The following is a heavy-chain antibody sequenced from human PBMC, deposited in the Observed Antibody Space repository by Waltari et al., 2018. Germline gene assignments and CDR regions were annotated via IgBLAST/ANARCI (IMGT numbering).Heavy chain of an antibody. V-gene: IGHV4-38-2*01. J-gene: IGHJ4*02. D-gene: IGHD2-2*03. CDR2: IYHAGDT. Sequence: QVQLQESGPGLVKPSETLSLTCDVSGYSINSGYYWGWIRQSPGKGLVWIATIYHAGDTFYNPSLKSRVTISMDTSKNQFSLKLNSVTAADTAVYFCSRQVLGYCTSAACRRLESWGQGTLVTVSS. CDR3: SRQVLGYCTSAACRRLES. CDR1: GYSINSGYY.